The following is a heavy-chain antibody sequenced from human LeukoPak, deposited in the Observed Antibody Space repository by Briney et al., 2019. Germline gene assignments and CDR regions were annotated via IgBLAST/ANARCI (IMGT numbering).Heavy chain of an antibody. Sequence: SETLSLTCNVSGYSISSGYYWGSIRQPPGKGLQWIGTIYHSGSTYYNPSLKSRVTISVDTSKNQFSLKVNSVTAADTAVYYCARGLAAANKLYYYYCYMDVWGKGTTVTISS. CDR1: GYSISSGYY. J-gene: IGHJ6*03. V-gene: IGHV4-38-2*02. D-gene: IGHD6-13*01. CDR3: ARGLAAANKLYYYYCYMDV. CDR2: IYHSGST.